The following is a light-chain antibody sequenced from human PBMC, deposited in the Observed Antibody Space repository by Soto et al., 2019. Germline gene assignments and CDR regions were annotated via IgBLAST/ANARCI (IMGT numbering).Light chain of an antibody. J-gene: IGKJ1*01. V-gene: IGKV1-5*03. CDR3: QHYNSYSEA. CDR1: QTISSW. Sequence: DIQMTQSPSTLSGFVGDRVTTTSRASQTISSWLAWYQQKPGKAPKLLIYKASTLKSGVPSRFSGSGSETEFTLTISSLQPDDFATYYCQHYNSYSEAFGQGTKVDI. CDR2: KAS.